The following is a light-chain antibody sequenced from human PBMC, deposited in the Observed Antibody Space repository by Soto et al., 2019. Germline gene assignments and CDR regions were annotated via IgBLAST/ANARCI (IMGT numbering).Light chain of an antibody. J-gene: IGLJ1*01. V-gene: IGLV2-14*03. Sequence: QSALTQPASVSGSPGQSIAISCIGTSSDVGAYDYVSWYQQHPDRAPKLMVYEVHNRPSGVSNRFSGSKSVNTATLTISGLQPEDEADYYSASHTSRNTRVFGTGTKLTVL. CDR3: ASHTSRNTRV. CDR2: EVH. CDR1: SSDVGAYDY.